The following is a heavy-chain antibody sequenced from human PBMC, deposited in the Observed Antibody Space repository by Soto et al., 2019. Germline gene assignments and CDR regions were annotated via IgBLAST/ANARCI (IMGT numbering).Heavy chain of an antibody. CDR2: IIPIFGTA. D-gene: IGHD3-10*01. J-gene: IGHJ6*02. CDR3: ARDPSRITMVRGVISVYYYGMDV. CDR1: GGTFSSYA. V-gene: IGHV1-69*01. Sequence: QVPLVQSGAEVKKPGSSVKVSCKASGGTFSSYAISWVRQAPGQGLEWMGGIIPIFGTANYAQKFQGRVTITADESTSTAYMELSSLRSEDTAVYYCARDPSRITMVRGVISVYYYGMDVWGQGTTVTVSS.